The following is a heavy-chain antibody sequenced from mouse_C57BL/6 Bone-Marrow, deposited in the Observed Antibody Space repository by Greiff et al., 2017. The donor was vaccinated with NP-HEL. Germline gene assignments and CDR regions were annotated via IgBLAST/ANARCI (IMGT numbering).Heavy chain of an antibody. V-gene: IGHV1-50*01. CDR1: GYTFTSYW. J-gene: IGHJ1*03. Sequence: QVQLQQPGAELVKPGASVKLSCKASGYTFTSYWMQWVKQRPGQGLEWIGEIYPSDSYTNYNQKFKGKATLTVDKSSSTAYMQLSSLTSEDSAVYFCARYEWDYYFDVWGTGTTVTVSS. D-gene: IGHD2-13*01. CDR3: ARYEWDYYFDV. CDR2: IYPSDSYT.